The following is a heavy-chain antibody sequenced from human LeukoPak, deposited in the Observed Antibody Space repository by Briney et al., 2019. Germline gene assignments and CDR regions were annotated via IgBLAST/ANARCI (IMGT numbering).Heavy chain of an antibody. CDR1: GYSFISYW. V-gene: IGHV5-51*01. CDR3: ARSASSDGYNYISGMDV. D-gene: IGHD5-24*01. CDR2: IYPGDSDT. J-gene: IGHJ6*04. Sequence: GESLKISCKGSGYSFISYWIGWVRQMPGKGLEWMGIIYPGDSDTRYSPSFQGQVTISADKSISTAYLQWSSLKASDTAMYYCARSASSDGYNYISGMDVWGKGTTVTVSS.